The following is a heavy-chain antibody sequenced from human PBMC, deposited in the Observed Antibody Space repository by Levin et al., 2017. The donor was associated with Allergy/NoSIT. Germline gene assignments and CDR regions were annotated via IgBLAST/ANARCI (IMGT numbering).Heavy chain of an antibody. D-gene: IGHD1-26*01. CDR2: IDWDDDK. CDR3: ARMSGNTDDAFDI. J-gene: IGHJ3*02. CDR1: GFSLSTSGMR. Sequence: SGPTLVKPTQTLTLTCTFSGFSLSTSGMRVSWIRQPPGKALEWLARIDWDDDKFYSTSLKTRLTISKDTSKNQVVLTMTNMDPVDTATYYCARMSGNTDDAFDIWGQGTMVTVSS. V-gene: IGHV2-70*04.